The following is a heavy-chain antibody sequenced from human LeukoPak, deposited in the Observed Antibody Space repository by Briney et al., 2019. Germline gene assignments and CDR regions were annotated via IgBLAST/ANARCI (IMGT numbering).Heavy chain of an antibody. CDR1: GGTFSSYA. D-gene: IGHD5-24*01. J-gene: IGHJ4*02. Sequence: ASVKVSCKVSGGTFSSYAISWVRQAPGQGLEWMGRIIPILGIANYAQKFQGRVTITADKSTSTAYMELSSLRSEDTAVYYCARSYRDGYIMPYWGQGTLVTVSS. V-gene: IGHV1-69*04. CDR3: ARSYRDGYIMPY. CDR2: IIPILGIA.